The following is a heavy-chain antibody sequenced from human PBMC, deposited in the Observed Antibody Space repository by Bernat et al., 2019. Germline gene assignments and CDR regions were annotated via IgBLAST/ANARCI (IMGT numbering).Heavy chain of an antibody. J-gene: IGHJ5*02. CDR1: GFTFSSYS. CDR2: ISSSSSYI. CDR3: AREYTAMATGWFDP. D-gene: IGHD5-18*01. Sequence: VQLVESGGGVVQPGRSLRLSCAASGFTFSSYSMNWVRQAPGKGLEWVSYISSSSSYIYYADSVKGRFTISRDNAKNSLYLQMNSLRAEDTAVYYCAREYTAMATGWFDPWGQGTLVTVSS. V-gene: IGHV3-21*05.